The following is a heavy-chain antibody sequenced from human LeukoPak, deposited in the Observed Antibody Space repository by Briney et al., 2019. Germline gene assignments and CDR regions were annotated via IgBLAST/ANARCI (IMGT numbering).Heavy chain of an antibody. CDR3: ASPLKSDTAMVTCHY. D-gene: IGHD5-18*01. CDR2: ISSSSSYI. V-gene: IGHV3-21*01. Sequence: GGSLRLSCTASGFSFSDYYMSWVRQAPGKGLEWVSSISSSSSYIYYADSVKGRFTISRDNAKNSLYLQMNSLRAEDTAVYYCASPLKSDTAMVTCHYWGQGTLVTVSS. J-gene: IGHJ4*02. CDR1: GFSFSDYY.